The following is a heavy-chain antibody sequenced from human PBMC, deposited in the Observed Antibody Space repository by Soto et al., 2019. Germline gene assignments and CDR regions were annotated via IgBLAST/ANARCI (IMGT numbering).Heavy chain of an antibody. D-gene: IGHD2-8*01. V-gene: IGHV3-23*01. CDR1: GFTFNRHT. J-gene: IGHJ4*02. CDR3: AKVSSAGYAGFFDL. CDR2: LSDSGGSI. Sequence: GGSLRLSCTASGFTFNRHTMTWVRQAPGKGLEWVSGLSDSGGSIYYADSVKGRFTISRDNSMNTLYLQMNTLRAEDTAVYYCAKVSSAGYAGFFDLGGQGTLVTVSS.